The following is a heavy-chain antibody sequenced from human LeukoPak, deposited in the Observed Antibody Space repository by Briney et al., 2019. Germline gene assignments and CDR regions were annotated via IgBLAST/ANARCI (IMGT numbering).Heavy chain of an antibody. CDR1: GFXFSSYK. CDR3: ARAGDYFDI. CDR2: ISSSGNTK. V-gene: IGHV3-48*03. Sequence: PGGSLRLSCAASGFXFSSYKINWVRQAPGKGLEWVSYISSSGNTKSYADSVKGRFTISRDNAKNSLYLQMNSLRAEDTAVYYCARAGDYFDIWGQGTMVTVSS. D-gene: IGHD3-16*01. J-gene: IGHJ3*02.